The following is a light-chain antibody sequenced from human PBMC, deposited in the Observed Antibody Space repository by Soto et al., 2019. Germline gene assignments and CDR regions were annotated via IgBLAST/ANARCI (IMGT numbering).Light chain of an antibody. CDR3: QQYYNPPWT. J-gene: IGKJ1*01. CDR1: QSVLHSSNNKNY. Sequence: DIVMTQSPDSLAVSLGERATINCKSSQSVLHSSNNKNYLAWYQQKAGQPPKLLIYWASTRESGVPDRFSGSGSGTDFTLTISSLQAEDVAVYYCQQYYNPPWTFGQGTKVEIK. CDR2: WAS. V-gene: IGKV4-1*01.